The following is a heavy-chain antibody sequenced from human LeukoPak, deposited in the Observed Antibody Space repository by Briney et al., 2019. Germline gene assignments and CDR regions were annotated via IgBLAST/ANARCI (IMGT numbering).Heavy chain of an antibody. J-gene: IGHJ4*02. CDR3: ARVSVVRGDPLVRTRYYFDY. D-gene: IGHD3-10*01. V-gene: IGHV1-2*02. Sequence: SVKVSCKSSGYTFTGYYMHWVRHAPRQGLECMGWINPNSGGTNYAQKFQGRVTMTRDTSISTDYMELSRLRSDDTAVYYCARVSVVRGDPLVRTRYYFDYWGQGTLVPVSS. CDR1: GYTFTGYY. CDR2: INPNSGGT.